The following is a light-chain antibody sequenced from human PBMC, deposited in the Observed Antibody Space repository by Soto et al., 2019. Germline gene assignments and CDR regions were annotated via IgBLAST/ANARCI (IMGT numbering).Light chain of an antibody. CDR2: LNSDGSH. CDR3: QTWGTGIWV. V-gene: IGLV4-69*01. CDR1: SGHSSYA. J-gene: IGLJ3*02. Sequence: QLVLTQSPSASASLGASVKLTCTLSSGHSSYAIAWHQQQPEKGPRYLMRLNSDGSHTKGDGLPDRFSGSSSGAERYLTISSLQSEYEADYYCQTWGTGIWVFGGGTKLTVL.